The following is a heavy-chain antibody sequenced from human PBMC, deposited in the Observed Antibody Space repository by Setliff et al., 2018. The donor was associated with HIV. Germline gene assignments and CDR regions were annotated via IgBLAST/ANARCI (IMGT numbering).Heavy chain of an antibody. CDR1: GYTFTAYF. J-gene: IGHJ6*02. CDR3: ARGGERLEWLYGTVTYGMDV. CDR2: IIPNSGGT. D-gene: IGHD3-3*01. V-gene: IGHV1-2*06. Sequence: ASVKVSCKASGYTFTAYFMHWVRQAPGQGLQWMGRIIPNSGGTNYAQKFQGRVTMTRDTSISTAYMELSRLRADDTAVYYCARGGERLEWLYGTVTYGMDVWGQGTTVTVSS.